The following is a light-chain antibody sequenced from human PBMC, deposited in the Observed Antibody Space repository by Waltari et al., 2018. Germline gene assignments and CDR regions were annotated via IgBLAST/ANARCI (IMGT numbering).Light chain of an antibody. CDR2: VAS. Sequence: EIVLTQSPGTLSLSPGERATLSCRASQSVSRWLAWYQQKPGQAPRLLIYVASTRATDISDRFSGSGSGTDFSLTISRLEPEDFAVYYCQKYGTLPATFGQGTKVEIK. V-gene: IGKV3-20*01. CDR3: QKYGTLPAT. J-gene: IGKJ1*01. CDR1: QSVSRW.